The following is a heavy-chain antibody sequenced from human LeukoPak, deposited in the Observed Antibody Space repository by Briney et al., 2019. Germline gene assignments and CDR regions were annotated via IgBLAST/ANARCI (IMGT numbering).Heavy chain of an antibody. Sequence: SETLSLTCTVSGGSISSYYWSWIRQPPGKGLEWIGYIYYSGSTNYNPSLKSRVTISADTSKNQFSLKLSSVTAADTAVYYCARGADYYDSSGYYPEPFDYWGQGTLVTVSS. D-gene: IGHD3-22*01. CDR1: GGSISSYY. V-gene: IGHV4-59*01. CDR3: ARGADYYDSSGYYPEPFDY. J-gene: IGHJ4*02. CDR2: IYYSGST.